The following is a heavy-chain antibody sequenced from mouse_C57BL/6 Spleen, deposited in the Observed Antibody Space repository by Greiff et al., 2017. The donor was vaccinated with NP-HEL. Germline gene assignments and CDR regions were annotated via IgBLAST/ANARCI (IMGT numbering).Heavy chain of an antibody. Sequence: VQLQQPGAELVMPGASVKLSCKASGYTFTSYWMHWVKQRPGQGLEWIGEIDPSDSYTNYNQKFKGKSTLTVDKSSSTAYMQLSSLTSEDSAVYYCARGDGSSSWFAYWGQGTLVTVSA. V-gene: IGHV1-69*01. CDR1: GYTFTSYW. CDR3: ARGDGSSSWFAY. CDR2: IDPSDSYT. J-gene: IGHJ3*01. D-gene: IGHD1-1*01.